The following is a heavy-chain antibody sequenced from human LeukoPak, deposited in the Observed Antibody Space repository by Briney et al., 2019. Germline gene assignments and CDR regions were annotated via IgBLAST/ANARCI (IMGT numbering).Heavy chain of an antibody. D-gene: IGHD3-9*01. Sequence: GGSLRLSCSASGFTFSSYAMHWVRQAPGKGLEYVSTISSNGFSTYYPDSVKGQFTISRDNSKNTLFLQMSSLSADDTAVYYCAKARTFYDFLTGYLDFDFWGQGTLVTVSS. J-gene: IGHJ4*02. CDR1: GFTFSSYA. CDR2: ISSNGFST. V-gene: IGHV3-64*04. CDR3: AKARTFYDFLTGYLDFDF.